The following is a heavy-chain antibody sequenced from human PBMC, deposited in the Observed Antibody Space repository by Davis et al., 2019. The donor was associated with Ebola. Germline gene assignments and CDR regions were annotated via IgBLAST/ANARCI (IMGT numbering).Heavy chain of an antibody. J-gene: IGHJ6*01. CDR1: GFTFSGYS. CDR3: TLLQEHL. V-gene: IGHV3-21*01. CDR2: ISSGSYYI. Sequence: GESLKISCAASGFTFSGYSMNWVRQAPGKGLEWVSSISSGSYYIYYADSVKGRFTISRDNAKNSLYLQMNSLHQGPIGLPPGTLLQEHLWG.